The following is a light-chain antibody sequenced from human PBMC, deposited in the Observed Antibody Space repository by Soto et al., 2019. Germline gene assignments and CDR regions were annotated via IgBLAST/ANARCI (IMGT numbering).Light chain of an antibody. V-gene: IGLV2-11*01. CDR3: CSYAGGYTYL. CDR2: GVV. J-gene: IGLJ1*01. CDR1: GNDVGAYNY. Sequence: QSALTQPRSVSGSPGQSVTISCTGTGNDVGAYNYVSWYQQHPGRPPKLLIYGVVRWPSGVPDRFSGSKSGNTASLTISGLQAEDEADYFCCSYAGGYTYLFGTSPNVTVL.